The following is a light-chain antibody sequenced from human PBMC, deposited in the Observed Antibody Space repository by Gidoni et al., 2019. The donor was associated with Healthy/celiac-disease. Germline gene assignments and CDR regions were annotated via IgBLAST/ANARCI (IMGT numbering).Light chain of an antibody. J-gene: IGLJ2*01. CDR2: GNS. Sequence: QSVLTQPPSVSGAPGQRVTISCTGSSSNIGAGYDVHWYQQLPGTAHKLLIYGNSNRPSGVPDRFSGSKSGTSASLAITGLQAEDEADYYCQSSDSSFPVLFGGGTKL. CDR3: QSSDSSFPVL. V-gene: IGLV1-40*01. CDR1: SSNIGAGYD.